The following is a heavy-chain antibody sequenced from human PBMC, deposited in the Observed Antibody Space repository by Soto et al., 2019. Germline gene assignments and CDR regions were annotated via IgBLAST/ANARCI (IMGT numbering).Heavy chain of an antibody. CDR1: GGSISSYY. CDR2: IYYSGST. CDR3: ARGSYVDTAMVFLPFDY. Sequence: PSETLSLTCTVSGGSISSYYWSWIRQPPGKGLEWIGYIYYSGSTNYNPSLKSRVTISVDTSKNQFSLKLSSVTAADTAVYYCARGSYVDTAMVFLPFDYWGQGTLVTVSS. V-gene: IGHV4-59*01. D-gene: IGHD5-18*01. J-gene: IGHJ4*02.